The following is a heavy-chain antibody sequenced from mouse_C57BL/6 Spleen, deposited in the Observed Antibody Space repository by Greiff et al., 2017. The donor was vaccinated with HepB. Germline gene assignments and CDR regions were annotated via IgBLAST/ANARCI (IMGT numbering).Heavy chain of an antibody. CDR2: INPSTGGT. CDR3: ASNYDYYAMDY. Sequence: VQLQQSGPELVKPGASVKISCKASGYSFTGYYMNWVKQSPEKSLEWIGEINPSTGGTTYNQKFKAKATLTVDKSSSTAYMQLKSLTSEDSAVYYCASNYDYYAMDYWGQGTSVTVSS. CDR1: GYSFTGYY. V-gene: IGHV1-42*01. D-gene: IGHD2-1*01. J-gene: IGHJ4*01.